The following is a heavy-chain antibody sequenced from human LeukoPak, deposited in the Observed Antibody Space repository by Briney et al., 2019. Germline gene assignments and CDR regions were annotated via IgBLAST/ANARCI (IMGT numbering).Heavy chain of an antibody. CDR1: GGTFSSYA. Sequence: SVKVSCKASGGTFSSYAISWVRQAPGQGLEWMGGIIPIFGTANYAQKFQGRVTITADESTSTAYMELSSLRSEDTAVYYCTRDINDRLGDSSGYLYYYYGMDVWGQGTTVTVSS. D-gene: IGHD3-22*01. CDR3: TRDINDRLGDSSGYLYYYYGMDV. J-gene: IGHJ6*02. V-gene: IGHV1-69*13. CDR2: IIPIFGTA.